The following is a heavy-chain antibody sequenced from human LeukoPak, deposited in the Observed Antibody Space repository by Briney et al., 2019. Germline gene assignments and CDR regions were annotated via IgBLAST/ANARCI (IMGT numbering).Heavy chain of an antibody. CDR2: IYYTGST. CDR1: GGSISSLY. Sequence: SETLSLTCNVSGGSISSLYWSWIRQPPGKGLEWIGYIYYTGSTNYNPSLKSRVTMFVDMSKNQFSLRLSSVTAADTAVYYCARHRAYSSSSPFDYWGQGTLVTVSS. CDR3: ARHRAYSSSSPFDY. D-gene: IGHD6-6*01. J-gene: IGHJ4*02. V-gene: IGHV4-59*08.